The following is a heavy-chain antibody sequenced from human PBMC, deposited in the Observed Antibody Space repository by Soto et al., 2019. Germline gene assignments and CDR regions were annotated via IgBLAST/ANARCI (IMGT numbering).Heavy chain of an antibody. CDR1: GGSISGYY. Sequence: SETLSLTCTVSGGSISGYYWSWIRQPPGKGLEWIGYIYYSGSTNYNPSLKSRLTISVDTSKNQFSLKLSSVTAADTAVYYCARQYCSTTSCRPDFDYWGQGTLVTVSS. CDR2: IYYSGST. J-gene: IGHJ4*02. CDR3: ARQYCSTTSCRPDFDY. V-gene: IGHV4-59*08. D-gene: IGHD2-2*01.